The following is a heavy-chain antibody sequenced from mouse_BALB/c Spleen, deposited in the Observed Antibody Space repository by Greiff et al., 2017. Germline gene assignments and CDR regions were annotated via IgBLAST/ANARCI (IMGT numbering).Heavy chain of an antibody. Sequence: QVQLKESGPGLVAPSQSLSITCTVSGFSLTGYGVNWVRQPPGKGLEWLGMIWGDGSTDYNSALKSRLSISKDNSKSQVFLKMNSLQTDDTARYYCAREGKNGNYPYWYFDVWGAGTTVTVSS. CDR3: AREGKNGNYPYWYFDV. CDR2: IWGDGST. CDR1: GFSLTGYG. D-gene: IGHD2-1*01. J-gene: IGHJ1*01. V-gene: IGHV2-6-7*01.